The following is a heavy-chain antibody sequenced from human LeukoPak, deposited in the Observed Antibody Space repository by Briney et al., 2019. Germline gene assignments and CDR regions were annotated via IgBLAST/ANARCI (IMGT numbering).Heavy chain of an antibody. CDR2: ISWNSGFI. D-gene: IGHD1-26*01. Sequence: SLRLSCAASGFSFDDYAMHWVRQAPGEGLEWVSSISWNSGFIAYADSVKVRFTISRDNSKNTLYLQMNSLRAEDTAVYYGARYSGSYSSLDYWGQGTLVTVSS. V-gene: IGHV3-9*01. CDR1: GFSFDDYA. J-gene: IGHJ4*02. CDR3: ARYSGSYSSLDY.